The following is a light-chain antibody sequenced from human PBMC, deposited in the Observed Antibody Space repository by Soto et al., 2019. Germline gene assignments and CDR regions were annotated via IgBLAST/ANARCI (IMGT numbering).Light chain of an antibody. CDR3: SSFTSSSTVV. CDR2: EVT. J-gene: IGLJ2*01. Sequence: QSALTQPASVSGSPGQSITISCTGSSSDIGYYNYVSWYQHHAGKAPKLLIYEVTKRPSGASNRFSGSRSDNTASLTISGLQAEDEADYYCSSFTSSSTVVFGGGTKLTVL. V-gene: IGLV2-14*01. CDR1: SSDIGYYNY.